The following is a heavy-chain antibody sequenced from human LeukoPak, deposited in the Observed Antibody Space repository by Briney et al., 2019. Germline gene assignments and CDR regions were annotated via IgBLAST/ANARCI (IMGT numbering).Heavy chain of an antibody. CDR1: GFTFSSYA. CDR2: ISGCGGST. V-gene: IGHV3-23*01. D-gene: IGHD6-19*01. Sequence: GGSLRLSCAASGFTFSSYAMSWVRQAPGKGLEWVLAISGCGGSTFYSDSVKGRFTMSRDNTQNTLYLQMNSLRAEDTVVYYCAKLRVAVAGPFDYWGQGTLVTVSS. J-gene: IGHJ4*02. CDR3: AKLRVAVAGPFDY.